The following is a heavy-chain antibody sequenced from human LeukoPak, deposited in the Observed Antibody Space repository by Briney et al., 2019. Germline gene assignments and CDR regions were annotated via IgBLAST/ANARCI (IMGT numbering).Heavy chain of an antibody. J-gene: IGHJ5*02. CDR2: ISAYSGNT. D-gene: IGHD2-2*01. CDR1: GYTFTSYG. Sequence: ASVKVSCKASGYTFTSYGISWVRQAPGQGLEWMGWISAYSGNTNYAQKLQGRVTMTTDTSTSTAYMELRSLRSDDTAVYYCARVRSDCSSTSCPGYNWFDPWGQGTLVTVSS. CDR3: ARVRSDCSSTSCPGYNWFDP. V-gene: IGHV1-18*01.